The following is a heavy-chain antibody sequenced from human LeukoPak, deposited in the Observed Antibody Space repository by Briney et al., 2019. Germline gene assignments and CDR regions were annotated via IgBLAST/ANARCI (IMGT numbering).Heavy chain of an antibody. CDR1: GFTFSSYA. D-gene: IGHD6-13*01. J-gene: IGHJ5*02. Sequence: GGPLRLSCAASGFTFSSYAMSWVRQPPGKGLVWVSRINSDGSSTSYADSVKGQFTIPRDNAKNTLYLQMNGLRAEDTAVYYGARESSGVNWFDPWGQENLDSVSS. V-gene: IGHV3-74*01. CDR3: ARESSGVNWFDP. CDR2: INSDGSST.